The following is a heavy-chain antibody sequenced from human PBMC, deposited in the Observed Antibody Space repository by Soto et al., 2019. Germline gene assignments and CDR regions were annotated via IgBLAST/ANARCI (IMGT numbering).Heavy chain of an antibody. CDR2: IYYSGST. V-gene: IGHV4-39*01. D-gene: IGHD3-10*01. J-gene: IGHJ6*02. Sequence: SETQSLTCTVSDGYISSMIYYWGWKKQPPGKGLEWIGSIYYSGSTYYNPSLKSRVTISVDTSKNQFSLKLSAVTAADTAVYYCARPIVRGLNDYYYGLDGWGQGTTVTFSS. CDR3: ARPIVRGLNDYYYGLDG. CDR1: DGYISSMIYY.